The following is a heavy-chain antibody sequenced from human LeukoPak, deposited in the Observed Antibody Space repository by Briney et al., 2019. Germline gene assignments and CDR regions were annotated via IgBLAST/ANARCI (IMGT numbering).Heavy chain of an antibody. J-gene: IGHJ6*02. CDR1: AYTFTGYY. CDR3: ARELDSSGWLGYYGMDV. CDR2: IKPNSGGT. Sequence: ASVKVSCKASAYTFTGYYMHWVRQAPGQGLEWMGWIKPNSGGTNYAQKFQGRVTMTRDTSISTAYMELSRLRSDDTAVYYCARELDSSGWLGYYGMDVWGQGTTVTVSS. D-gene: IGHD6-19*01. V-gene: IGHV1-2*02.